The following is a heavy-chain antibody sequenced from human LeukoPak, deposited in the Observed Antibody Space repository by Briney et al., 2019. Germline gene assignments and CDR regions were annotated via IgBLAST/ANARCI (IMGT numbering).Heavy chain of an antibody. V-gene: IGHV3-21*01. J-gene: IGHJ4*02. D-gene: IGHD2-21*01. CDR1: GFTFSDYS. CDR2: ITSSGTYI. CDR3: ARDRANIVVVSASEY. Sequence: GGSLRLSCAASGFTFSDYSMNWVRQAPGKGLEWISSITSSGTYIYYADSVKGRFTISRDNAKNSLYLQMNSLRAEDTAVYYCARDRANIVVVSASEYWGQGTLVTVSS.